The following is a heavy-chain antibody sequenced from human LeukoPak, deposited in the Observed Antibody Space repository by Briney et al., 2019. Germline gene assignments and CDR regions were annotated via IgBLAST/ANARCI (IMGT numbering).Heavy chain of an antibody. J-gene: IGHJ4*02. Sequence: VASVKVSCKACGYTFTSYYMHWVRQAPGQGLEWMGMIYPRDGSTRYAQKFQGRVTVTRDTSTSTVHMELSGLRSEDTAVYYCARDQEAFDYWGQGTLLTVSS. CDR3: ARDQEAFDY. V-gene: IGHV1-46*01. CDR1: GYTFTSYY. CDR2: IYPRDGST.